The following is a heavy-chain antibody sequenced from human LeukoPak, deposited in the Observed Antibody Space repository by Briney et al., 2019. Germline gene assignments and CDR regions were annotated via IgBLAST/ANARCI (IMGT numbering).Heavy chain of an antibody. V-gene: IGHV3-49*04. CDR3: TAYDPSDYYGMDV. Sequence: GGSLRLSCTASGCTFRDYAMTWVRQAPGKGLEWVGFIRSKAYGGTTEFAASVKGRFIISRDDSKSIAYLQMNSLKTEDTAVYYCTAYDPSDYYGMDVWGQGTTVTVS. CDR2: IRSKAYGGTT. J-gene: IGHJ6*02. CDR1: GCTFRDYA. D-gene: IGHD5-12*01.